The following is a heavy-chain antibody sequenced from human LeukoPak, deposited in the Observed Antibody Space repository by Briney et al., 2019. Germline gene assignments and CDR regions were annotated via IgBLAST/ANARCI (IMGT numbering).Heavy chain of an antibody. D-gene: IGHD6-13*01. CDR1: GFTFSNAW. J-gene: IGHJ6*03. V-gene: IGHV5-51*01. CDR2: IYPDDSNT. CDR3: ARQGAAGKYYYYYMDV. Sequence: KPGGSLRLSCAASGFTFSNAWMSWVRQAPGKGLEWMGIIYPDDSNTIYGPSFQGQVTISADKSINTAYLEWSSLKASDTAIYYCARQGAAGKYYYYYMDVWGKGTTVTVSS.